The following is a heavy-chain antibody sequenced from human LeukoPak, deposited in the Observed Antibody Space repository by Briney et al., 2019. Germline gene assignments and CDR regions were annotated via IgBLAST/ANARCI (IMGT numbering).Heavy chain of an antibody. CDR1: GFTFSSYA. D-gene: IGHD2-2*01. J-gene: IGHJ4*02. CDR3: AKLGRYCSSTSCYYLDY. CDR2: ISGSGGST. V-gene: IGHV3-23*01. Sequence: GGSLRLSCAASGFTFSSYAMSWVRQAPGKGLEWVSAISGSGGSTYYADSVKGRFTISRDNSKNTLYLQMNSLRAEDTAVYYCAKLGRYCSSTSCYYLDYWGQGTLVTVSS.